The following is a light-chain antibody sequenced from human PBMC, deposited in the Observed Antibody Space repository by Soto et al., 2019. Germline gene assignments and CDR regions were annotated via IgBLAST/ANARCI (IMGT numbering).Light chain of an antibody. Sequence: DIQMTQSRSTLSASVGDRVTITCRASQSINSWLAWYQQKPGKAPNLLIYKASNLESGVPSRFSGSGSGTEFTLTISSLQPDDFATYYCQHYNSDSRTFGQGTKVEIK. CDR1: QSINSW. CDR3: QHYNSDSRT. V-gene: IGKV1-5*03. CDR2: KAS. J-gene: IGKJ1*01.